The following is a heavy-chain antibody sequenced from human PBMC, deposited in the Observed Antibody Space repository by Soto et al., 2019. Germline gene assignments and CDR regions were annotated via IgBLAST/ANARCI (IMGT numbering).Heavy chain of an antibody. CDR3: ARGVVRRVIIQNTSFFDY. CDR2: INHSGST. CDR1: GGSFSDYY. J-gene: IGHJ4*02. V-gene: IGHV4-34*01. Sequence: QVQLQQWGAGLLKPSETLSLTCAVYGGSFSDYYWSWIRQAPGRGLEWIAEINHSGSTSYNPSLKSRATISVDTSKNQFSLKLTSLTAADTAVYYCARGVVRRVIIQNTSFFDYWGQGTLVAVSS. D-gene: IGHD3-10*01.